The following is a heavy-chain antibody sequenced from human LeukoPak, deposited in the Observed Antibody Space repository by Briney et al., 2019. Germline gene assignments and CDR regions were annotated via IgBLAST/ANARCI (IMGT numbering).Heavy chain of an antibody. CDR2: IYYSGST. CDR3: ARRGSSGRSFDY. D-gene: IGHD6-25*01. CDR1: GGSISSSSYY. Sequence: SETLSLTCTVSGGSISSSSYYWGWIRQPPGKGLEWIGSIYYSGSTYYDPSLKSRVTISVDTSKNQVSLKVNSMTAADTAVYYCARRGSSGRSFDYWGQGTLVIVSS. J-gene: IGHJ4*02. V-gene: IGHV4-39*01.